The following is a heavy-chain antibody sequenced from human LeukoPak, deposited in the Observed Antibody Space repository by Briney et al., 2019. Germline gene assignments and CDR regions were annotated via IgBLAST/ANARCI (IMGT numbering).Heavy chain of an antibody. V-gene: IGHV1-3*01. CDR1: GYTFTSYA. J-gene: IGHJ5*02. CDR2: INAGNGNT. CDR3: ARDSTPYYDFWSSLNWFDP. D-gene: IGHD3-3*01. Sequence: ASVEVSCKASGYTFTSYAMHWVRQAPGQRLEWMGWINAGNGNTKYSQKFQGRVTITRDTSASTAYMELSSLRSEDTAVYYCARDSTPYYDFWSSLNWFDPWGQGTLVTVSS.